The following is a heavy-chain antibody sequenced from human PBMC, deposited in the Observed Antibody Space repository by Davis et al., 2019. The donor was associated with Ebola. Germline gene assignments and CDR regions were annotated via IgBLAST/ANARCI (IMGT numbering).Heavy chain of an antibody. CDR3: ARGPKVVTAPLDY. CDR1: GYTFTGYY. V-gene: IGHV1-2*04. Sequence: ASVKVSCKASGYTFTGYYMHWVRQAPGQGLEWMGWINPNSGGTNYAQKFQGWVTMTRDTSISTAYMELRSLRSDDTAVYYCARGPKVVTAPLDYWGQGTLVTVSS. CDR2: INPNSGGT. J-gene: IGHJ4*02. D-gene: IGHD2-21*02.